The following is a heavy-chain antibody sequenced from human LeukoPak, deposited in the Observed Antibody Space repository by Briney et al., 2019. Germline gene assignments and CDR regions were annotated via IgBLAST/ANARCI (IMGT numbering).Heavy chain of an antibody. Sequence: ASVKVSCKASGYTFTSYGISWVRQAPGQGLEWMGWTSAYNGNTNYAQKLQGRVTMTTDTSTSTAYMELRSLRSDDTAVYYCARDQGSSWSNYYYGMDVWGQGTTVTVSS. CDR3: ARDQGSSWSNYYYGMDV. J-gene: IGHJ6*02. CDR1: GYTFTSYG. D-gene: IGHD6-13*01. V-gene: IGHV1-18*01. CDR2: TSAYNGNT.